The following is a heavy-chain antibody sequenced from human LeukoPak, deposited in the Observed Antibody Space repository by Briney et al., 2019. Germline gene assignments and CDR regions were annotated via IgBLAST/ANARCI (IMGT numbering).Heavy chain of an antibody. V-gene: IGHV3-53*01. CDR2: IYSGGST. Sequence: PGGSLRLSCAASGFTVSSNYMSWVRQAPGKGLEWVSVIYSGGSTYYADSVKGRFTISRDNSKNTLYLQMNSLRAEDTAVYYCARARTRTEVDYWGQGTLVTVSS. CDR1: GFTVSSNY. D-gene: IGHD1/OR15-1a*01. CDR3: ARARTRTEVDY. J-gene: IGHJ4*02.